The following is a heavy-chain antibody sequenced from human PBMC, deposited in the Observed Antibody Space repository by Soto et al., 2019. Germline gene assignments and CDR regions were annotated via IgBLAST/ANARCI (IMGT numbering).Heavy chain of an antibody. CDR1: GTTISSGDHY. CDR2: MYYTGKT. D-gene: IGHD1-26*01. J-gene: IGHJ4*02. CDR3: ARVYGRGDYFDF. V-gene: IGHV4-30-4*01. Sequence: QVQLQESGPGLVKPSQTLSLTCTVSGTTISSGDHYWSSIRQAPGKGLEWIGYMYYTGKTYYNTSLQSRVTLSVDTSKNQFSLKMTSVTAADTAMYFCARVYGRGDYFDFWGRGTLVSVSS.